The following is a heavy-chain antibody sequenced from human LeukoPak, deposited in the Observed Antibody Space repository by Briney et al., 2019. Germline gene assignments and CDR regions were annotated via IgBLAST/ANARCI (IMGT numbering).Heavy chain of an antibody. D-gene: IGHD6-19*01. CDR3: ARVVWAVAGRGVFDY. Sequence: SETLSLTCTVSGGSISTSNYYWGWIRQPPGKGLEWIGNIFYSGSTYYSPSLRSRVTISLDTSRNQFSLKLNSVTAADTAVYYCARVVWAVAGRGVFDYWGQGTLVTVSS. V-gene: IGHV4-39*07. J-gene: IGHJ4*02. CDR2: IFYSGST. CDR1: GGSISTSNYY.